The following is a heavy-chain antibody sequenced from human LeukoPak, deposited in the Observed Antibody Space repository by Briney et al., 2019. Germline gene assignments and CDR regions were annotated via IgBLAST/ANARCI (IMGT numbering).Heavy chain of an antibody. CDR2: IYYSGST. V-gene: IGHV4-31*11. CDR3: AREGPRGCFDY. Sequence: SETLSLTCAVYGGSFSGYYWSWIRQHPGKGLEWIGYIYYSGSTYYNPSLKSRVTISVDTSKNQFSLKLSSVTAADTAVYYCAREGPRGCFDYWGQGTLVTVSS. CDR1: GGSFSGYY. J-gene: IGHJ4*03.